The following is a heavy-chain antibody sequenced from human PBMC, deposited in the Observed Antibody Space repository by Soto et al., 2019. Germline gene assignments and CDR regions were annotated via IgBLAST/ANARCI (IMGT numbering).Heavy chain of an antibody. CDR1: GGSFSGYY. V-gene: IGHV4-34*01. J-gene: IGHJ5*02. D-gene: IGHD6-13*01. CDR3: ATWAGYSSSGGWFDP. Sequence: QVQLQQWGAGLLKPSETLSLTCAVYGGSFSGYYWSWIRQPPGKGLEWIGEINHSGSTNYNPSLKSRVTISVDTSKNQFSLKRSSVTAADTAVYYCATWAGYSSSGGWFDPWGQGTLVTVSS. CDR2: INHSGST.